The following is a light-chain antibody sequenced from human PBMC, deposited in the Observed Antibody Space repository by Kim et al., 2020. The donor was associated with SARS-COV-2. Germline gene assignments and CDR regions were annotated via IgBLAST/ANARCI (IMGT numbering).Light chain of an antibody. Sequence: EIVLTQSPATLSLSPGERATLSCRASQTITTYLAWYQQKPGQPPRLLIYETSTRATGVPARFSGSGSGTDFTLTISSLEPEDFAIYYCQQRSSWPPVLPFGGGTKVDIK. J-gene: IGKJ4*01. CDR2: ETS. CDR3: QQRSSWPPVLP. V-gene: IGKV3-11*01. CDR1: QTITTY.